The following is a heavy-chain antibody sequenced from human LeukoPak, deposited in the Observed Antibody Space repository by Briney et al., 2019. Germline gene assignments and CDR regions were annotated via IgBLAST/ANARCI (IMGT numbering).Heavy chain of an antibody. D-gene: IGHD3-22*01. CDR3: ARVRPYYDSSGYGKTDAFDI. CDR2: ISSSSSYI. Sequence: GGSLRLSCAASGFTFSSYSMNWVRQAPGKGLEWVSSISSSSSYIYYADSVKGRFTISRDNAKNSLYLQMNSLRAEDTAVYYCARVRPYYDSSGYGKTDAFDIWGQGTMVTVSS. J-gene: IGHJ3*02. V-gene: IGHV3-21*01. CDR1: GFTFSSYS.